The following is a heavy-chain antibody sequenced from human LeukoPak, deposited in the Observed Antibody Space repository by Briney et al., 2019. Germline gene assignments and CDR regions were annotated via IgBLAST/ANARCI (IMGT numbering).Heavy chain of an antibody. J-gene: IGHJ4*01. CDR1: GYSFSSLW. D-gene: IGHD1-26*01. V-gene: IGHV5-51*01. CDR3: ARRGELAAVDY. CDR2: INPVYSTT. Sequence: GEALKISCKASGYSFSSLWIGWGRQVPGKGLEGRGRINPVYSTTMYSPSFQGRVTISVDNSISTAYLQWPTLKASDTAMYYCARRGELAAVDYWGHGTLVTVSS.